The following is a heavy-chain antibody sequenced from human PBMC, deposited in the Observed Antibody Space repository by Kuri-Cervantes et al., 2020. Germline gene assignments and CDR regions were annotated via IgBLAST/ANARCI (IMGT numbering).Heavy chain of an antibody. CDR3: ARAGESRFRELLYPRWFDP. J-gene: IGHJ5*02. CDR2: ISSSSSYT. CDR1: GFTFSSYS. D-gene: IGHD3-10*01. V-gene: IGHV3-21*01. Sequence: GESLKISCAASGFTFSSYSMNWVRQAPGKGLEWVSSISSSSSYTYYADSVKGRFTISRDNAKNSLYLQMNSLRAEDTAVYYCARAGESRFRELLYPRWFDPWGQGTLVTVSS.